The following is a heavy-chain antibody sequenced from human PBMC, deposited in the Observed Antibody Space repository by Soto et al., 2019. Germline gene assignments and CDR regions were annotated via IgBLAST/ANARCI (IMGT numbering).Heavy chain of an antibody. CDR2: ISYDGSNK. D-gene: IGHD5-12*01. J-gene: IGHJ4*02. V-gene: IGHV3-30*18. CDR3: AKGGKYSGYGPLDY. CDR1: GFTFSSYG. Sequence: PGGSLRLSCAASGFTFSSYGMRWVRQAPGKGLEWVAVISYDGSNKYYADSVKGRFTISRDNSKNTLYLQMNSLRAEDTAVYYCAKGGKYSGYGPLDYWGQGTLVTVSS.